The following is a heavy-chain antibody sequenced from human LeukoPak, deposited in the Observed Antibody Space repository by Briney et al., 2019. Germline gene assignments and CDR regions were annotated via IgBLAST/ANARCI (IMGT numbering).Heavy chain of an antibody. V-gene: IGHV3-15*01. CDR3: VTPPN. CDR2: IKGRNAGGTT. CDR1: GFDFSDVW. Sequence: GGSLRLSCAASGFDFSDVWMTWVRQAPGKGPEYIARIKGRNAGGTTDYAAPVKGRFTISRDDSKNTLYLDMNSLEVEDTAVYYCVTPPNWGQGTLVTVSS. J-gene: IGHJ4*02.